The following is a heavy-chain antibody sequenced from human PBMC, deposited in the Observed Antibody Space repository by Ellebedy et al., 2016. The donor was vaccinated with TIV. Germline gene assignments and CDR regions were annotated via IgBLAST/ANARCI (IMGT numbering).Heavy chain of an antibody. CDR1: GFTFSSYA. Sequence: PGGSLRLSCAASGFTFSSYAMSWVRQAPGKGLEWVSTISPTGTRTYYANSVDGRFIISRDISKRTLYLQMNSLRAEDTAVYYCAKGRGGGSDSSAPRYYFDSWGLGTLVTVSS. CDR3: AKGRGGGSDSSAPRYYFDS. D-gene: IGHD6-19*01. CDR2: ISPTGTRT. J-gene: IGHJ4*02. V-gene: IGHV3-23*01.